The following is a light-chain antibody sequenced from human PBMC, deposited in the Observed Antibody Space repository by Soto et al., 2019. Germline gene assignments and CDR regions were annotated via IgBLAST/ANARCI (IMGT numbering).Light chain of an antibody. CDR3: QSYDSSLSGYYV. CDR2: EVS. CDR1: SIDVGGYNY. V-gene: IGLV2-14*01. J-gene: IGLJ1*01. Sequence: QSVLTQPASVSGSPGQSITISCTGTSIDVGGYNYVSWYQQHPGKAPKLMIYEVSNRPSGVSNRFSGSKSGNTASLTISGLQAEDEADYYCQSYDSSLSGYYVFGNGTKVTVL.